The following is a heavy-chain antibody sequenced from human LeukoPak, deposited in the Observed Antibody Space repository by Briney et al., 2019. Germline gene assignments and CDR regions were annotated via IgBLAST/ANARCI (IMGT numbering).Heavy chain of an antibody. CDR1: GYTFSNHY. CDR3: ARGAQHWHYDHFDY. Sequence: GASVRVSCKTSGYTFSNHYIHWVRHSPGQRREWVGIIAPGGGSTSFTQKFQGRVTLTRDMSTNTVYMELNSLTSEDTAVYFCARGAQHWHYDHFDYWGQGTLVTVSS. V-gene: IGHV1-46*01. D-gene: IGHD3-22*01. CDR2: IAPGGGST. J-gene: IGHJ4*02.